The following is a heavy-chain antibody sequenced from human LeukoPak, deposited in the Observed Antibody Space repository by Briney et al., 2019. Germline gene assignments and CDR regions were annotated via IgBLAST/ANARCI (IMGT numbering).Heavy chain of an antibody. J-gene: IGHJ6*03. CDR1: GGSFSGYY. Sequence: SGTLSLTCAVYGGSFSGYYWSWIRQPPGKGLEWIGEINHNGSTNYNPSLKSRVTISVDTSKNQFSLKLSSVTAADTAVYYCARLGYTYYNYMDVWGKGTTVTVPS. V-gene: IGHV4-34*01. D-gene: IGHD2-2*02. CDR3: ARLGYTYYNYMDV. CDR2: INHNGST.